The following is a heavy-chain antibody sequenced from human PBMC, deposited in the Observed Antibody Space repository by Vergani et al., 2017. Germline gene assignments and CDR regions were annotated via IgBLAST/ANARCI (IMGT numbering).Heavy chain of an antibody. CDR1: GASIRSSNYY. CDR2: IYYSGST. V-gene: IGHV4-39*01. Sequence: QLQLQESGPGLVKPSATLSLTCSVSGASIRSSNYYWGRIRPPPGKGLEWIASIYYSGSTYYNPSLKSRVTITVDTSKNQFSLKLSSVTAADTAVYFCAGHSTVEWLVKLGWIDPWGQGILVTVSS. CDR3: AGHSTVEWLVKLGWIDP. D-gene: IGHD6-19*01. J-gene: IGHJ5*02.